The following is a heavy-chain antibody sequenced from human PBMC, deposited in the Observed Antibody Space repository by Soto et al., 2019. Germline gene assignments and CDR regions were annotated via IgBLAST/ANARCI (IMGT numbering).Heavy chain of an antibody. CDR2: INPSGGGT. J-gene: IGHJ4*02. D-gene: IGHD3-9*01. Sequence: GASVKGSCKASGYTFTSYYMHCVGQGPGQGLEWMGIINPSGGGTSYAQKFQGRVTMTRDTSTSTVYMELSSLRSEDTAVYYCARGGQLRYLDWLLDYWGQGTLVTVSS. V-gene: IGHV1-46*03. CDR1: GYTFTSYY. CDR3: ARGGQLRYLDWLLDY.